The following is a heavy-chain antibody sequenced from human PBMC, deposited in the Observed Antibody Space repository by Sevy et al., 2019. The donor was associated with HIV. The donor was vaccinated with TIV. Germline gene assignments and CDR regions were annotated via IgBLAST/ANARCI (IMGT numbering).Heavy chain of an antibody. CDR1: GFTFSTYA. D-gene: IGHD3-22*01. Sequence: GGSLRLSCTASGFTFSTYAMYWVRQAPGKGLEWVAVISYDGNNKDYAASVKGRFTVSRDNSKNTLYLQMNSLRAEDTAVYYCASHYYDSTGYYYPLDYWGQGTLVTVSS. CDR3: ASHYYDSTGYYYPLDY. J-gene: IGHJ4*02. CDR2: ISYDGNNK. V-gene: IGHV3-30*04.